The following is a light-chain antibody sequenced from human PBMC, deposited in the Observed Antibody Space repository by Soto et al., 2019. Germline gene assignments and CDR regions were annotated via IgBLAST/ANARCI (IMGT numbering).Light chain of an antibody. V-gene: IGLV2-14*01. J-gene: IGLJ1*01. CDR2: DVT. Sequence: QPALTQPASVSGSPGQSITISCTGTSSDVGGYNFVSWYQQHPDKAPKLMIYDVTNRPSGVSNRFSGSKPGNTASLTISGLQAEDGADYYCSSYTSISTYVFGTGTKVTVL. CDR3: SSYTSISTYV. CDR1: SSDVGGYNF.